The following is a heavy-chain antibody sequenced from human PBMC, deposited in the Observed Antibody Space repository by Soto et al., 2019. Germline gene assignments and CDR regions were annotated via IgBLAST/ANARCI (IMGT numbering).Heavy chain of an antibody. CDR1: GFTFSDYA. CDR2: ILYDGRNK. J-gene: IGHJ3*02. V-gene: IGHV3-30*04. CDR3: ARGDAVDI. Sequence: QVHLVESGGGVVQPGRSLRLSCAASGFTFSDYAMHWVRQAPGKGLEWLAVILYDGRNKHYADSVEGRFTIFRDNSKNTVYLQMSSLRGEDTAIYYCARGDAVDIWGQGTMVTVSS.